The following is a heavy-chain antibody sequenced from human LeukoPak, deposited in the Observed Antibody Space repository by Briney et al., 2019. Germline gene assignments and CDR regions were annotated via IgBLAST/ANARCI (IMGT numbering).Heavy chain of an antibody. Sequence: GGTLSLSCAASGFTFSSYGMHWVRQAPGKGLEWVAVISYHGSNKYYADSKKGGFTISRDNSKNTLYLQMNSLRAEDTAVYYCAKDRSGGSCYDYWDQGTLVTVSA. CDR2: ISYHGSNK. D-gene: IGHD2-15*01. CDR3: AKDRSGGSCYDY. V-gene: IGHV3-30*18. J-gene: IGHJ4*02. CDR1: GFTFSSYG.